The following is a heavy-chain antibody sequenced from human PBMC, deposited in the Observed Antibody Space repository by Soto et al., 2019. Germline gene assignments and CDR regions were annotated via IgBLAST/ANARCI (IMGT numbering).Heavy chain of an antibody. V-gene: IGHV1-46*01. Sequence: ASVRVSCKASGYTFTSYYMHWVRQAPGQGLEWMGIINPSCGSTSYAQKFQGRVTMTRDTSTSTVYMELSSLRSEDTAVYYCALPPPPPAADYSGQGTLVTVSS. D-gene: IGHD2-15*01. CDR2: INPSCGST. CDR3: ALPPPPPAADY. CDR1: GYTFTSYY. J-gene: IGHJ4*02.